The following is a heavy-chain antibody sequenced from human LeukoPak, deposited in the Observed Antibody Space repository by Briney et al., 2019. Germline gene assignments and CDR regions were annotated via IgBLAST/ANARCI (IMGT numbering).Heavy chain of an antibody. D-gene: IGHD3-3*01. Sequence: PSETLSLTCAVYGGPFSGYYWSWIRQPPGKGLEWIGEINHSGSTNYNPSLKSRVTISLDTSKNQFSLKLSSVTAADTAVYYCARSNDYDFSTFDPWGQGTLVTVSS. V-gene: IGHV4-34*01. CDR3: ARSNDYDFSTFDP. CDR2: INHSGST. J-gene: IGHJ5*02. CDR1: GGPFSGYY.